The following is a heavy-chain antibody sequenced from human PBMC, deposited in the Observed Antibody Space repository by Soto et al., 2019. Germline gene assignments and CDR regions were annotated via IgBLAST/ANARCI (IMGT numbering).Heavy chain of an antibody. CDR2: INHSGST. CDR3: ARGIAAAGLFDY. Sequence: QVQLQQWGAGRLKPSETLSLTCAVYGGSFSGYYWSWIRQPPGKGLEWIGEINHSGSTNYNPSLKSRVTISVDTSQNPFSLKLSSVTAADTAVYYCARGIAAAGLFDYWGQGTLVTVS. D-gene: IGHD6-13*01. V-gene: IGHV4-34*01. CDR1: GGSFSGYY. J-gene: IGHJ4*02.